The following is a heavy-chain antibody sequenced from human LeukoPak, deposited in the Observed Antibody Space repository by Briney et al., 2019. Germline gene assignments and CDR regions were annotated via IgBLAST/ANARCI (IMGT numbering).Heavy chain of an antibody. V-gene: IGHV1-2*06. CDR2: INPNSGGT. J-gene: IGHJ4*02. D-gene: IGHD3-10*01. CDR1: GYTFTGYY. Sequence: ASVKVSCKASGYTFTGYYMHWVRQAPGQGLEWMGRINPNSGGTNYAQKFQGRVTMTRDTSISTAYMELSRLRSDDTAVYYCARDPDYTITMVRGSPGDYWGQGTLATVSS. CDR3: ARDPDYTITMVRGSPGDY.